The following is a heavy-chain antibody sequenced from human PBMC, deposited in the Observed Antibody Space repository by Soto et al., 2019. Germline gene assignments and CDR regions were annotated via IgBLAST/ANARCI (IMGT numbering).Heavy chain of an antibody. Sequence: QVQLQESGPGLVKPSQTLSLTCAISGDSVSSNSAAWNWIRQSPSRGLEWLGRTYYRSRWYNDYGVSVRSRITVNPDTSKNQFSLQLTSVTPEDTAVYYCAGTTSHYWYYMDVWGKGTTVTVSS. CDR1: GDSVSSNSAA. V-gene: IGHV6-1*01. J-gene: IGHJ6*03. D-gene: IGHD1-7*01. CDR2: TYYRSRWYN. CDR3: AGTTSHYWYYMDV.